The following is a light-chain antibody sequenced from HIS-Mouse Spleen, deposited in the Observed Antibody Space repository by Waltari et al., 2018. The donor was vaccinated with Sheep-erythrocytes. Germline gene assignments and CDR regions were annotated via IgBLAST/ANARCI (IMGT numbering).Light chain of an antibody. CDR3: QQYYSTLLT. CDR2: WAS. CDR1: QSVLYSSNNKNY. J-gene: IGKJ4*01. V-gene: IGKV4-1*01. Sequence: IVMTQSPDSLAVSLGERATINCKSSQSVLYSSNNKNYLAWYKQKPGQPPKLLIYWASTRESGVPDRSSGSATGTDFTLTISSLQAEDVAVYYCQQYYSTLLTFGGGTKVEIK.